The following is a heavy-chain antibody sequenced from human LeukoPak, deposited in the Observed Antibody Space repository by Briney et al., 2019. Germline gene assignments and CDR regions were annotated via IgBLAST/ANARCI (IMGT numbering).Heavy chain of an antibody. CDR3: AREGSSSWYLHYYMDV. Sequence: GGALRLSCAASGFTFSSYSMNWVRQAPGKGLEWVSYISSSSSTIYYADSVKGRFTISRDNAKNSLYLQMNSLRAEDTAVYYCAREGSSSWYLHYYMDVWGKGTTVTVSS. V-gene: IGHV3-48*01. CDR1: GFTFSSYS. D-gene: IGHD6-13*01. CDR2: ISSSSSTI. J-gene: IGHJ6*03.